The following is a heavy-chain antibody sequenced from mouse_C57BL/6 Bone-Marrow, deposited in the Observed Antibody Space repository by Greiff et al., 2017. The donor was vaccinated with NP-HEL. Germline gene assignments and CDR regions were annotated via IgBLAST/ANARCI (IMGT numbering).Heavy chain of an antibody. CDR2: INPSNGGT. J-gene: IGHJ4*01. D-gene: IGHD1-1*01. V-gene: IGHV1-53*01. CDR1: GYTFTSYW. CDR3: ARPDYYGSSYDYAMDY. Sequence: QVQLQQPGTELVKPGASVKLSCKASGYTFTSYWMHWVKQRPGQGLEWIGNINPSNGGTNYNEKFKSKATLTVDKSSSTAYMQLSSLTSEDSAVYYCARPDYYGSSYDYAMDYWGQGTSVTVS.